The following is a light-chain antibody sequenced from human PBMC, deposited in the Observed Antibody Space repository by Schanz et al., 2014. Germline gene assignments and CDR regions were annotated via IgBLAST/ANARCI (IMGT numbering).Light chain of an antibody. CDR3: AAWDDSLSGPV. V-gene: IGLV2-8*01. Sequence: QSALTQPPSASGSPGQSVTISCTGTSSDVGGYDYVSWHQHHPGKAPKLMIYEVSKRPSGVPDRFSGSKSGNTASLTVSGLQAEDEADYYCAAWDDSLSGPVFGGGTKLTVL. CDR1: SSDVGGYDY. CDR2: EVS. J-gene: IGLJ3*02.